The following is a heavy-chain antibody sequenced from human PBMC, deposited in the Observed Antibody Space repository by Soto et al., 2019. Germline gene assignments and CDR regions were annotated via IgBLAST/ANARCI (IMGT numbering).Heavy chain of an antibody. J-gene: IGHJ5*02. CDR3: VRDGSKSLRDWFDP. CDR2: VYATGTT. V-gene: IGHV4-4*07. CDR1: GGSISKFY. Sequence: SETLSLTCNVSGGSISKFYWAWIRKTAGNGLEWMGRVYATGTTDYNPSLRSGVAMSVDISKNTFSLRLRSVTGADSGVYYCVRDGSKSLRDWFDPWGQGILVTVSS.